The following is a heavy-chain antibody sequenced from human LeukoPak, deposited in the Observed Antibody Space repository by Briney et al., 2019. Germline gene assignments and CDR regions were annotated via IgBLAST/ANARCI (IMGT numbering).Heavy chain of an antibody. CDR2: INPSGGST. V-gene: IGHV1-46*01. CDR3: ARAPSATTIFGVVTTDY. CDR1: GYTFTSYY. Sequence: ASVKVSCKASGYTFTSYYMHWVRQAPGQGLEWMVIINPSGGSTSYAQKFQGRVTMTRDTSTSTVYMELSSLRSEDTAVYYCARAPSATTIFGVVTTDYWGQGTLVTVSS. J-gene: IGHJ4*02. D-gene: IGHD3-3*01.